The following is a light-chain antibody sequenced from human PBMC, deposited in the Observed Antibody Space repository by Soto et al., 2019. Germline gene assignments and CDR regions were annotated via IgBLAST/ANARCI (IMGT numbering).Light chain of an antibody. V-gene: IGKV3-15*01. CDR1: QSVSSN. Sequence: EKVVSLPPATLSVVQGERATLSCRASQSVSSNLAWYQHKPGQAPRLLTYGASTRAPGIPARFSGSGSGTEFTLTISSLQPEDFAVYYCQQYYNWPRTFGQGTKVDI. CDR2: GAS. J-gene: IGKJ1*01. CDR3: QQYYNWPRT.